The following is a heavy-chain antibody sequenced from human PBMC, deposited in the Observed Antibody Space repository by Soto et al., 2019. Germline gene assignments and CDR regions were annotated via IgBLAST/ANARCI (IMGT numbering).Heavy chain of an antibody. V-gene: IGHV4-31*03. Sequence: QVQLQESGPGLVKPSQTLSLTCTVSGGSISSGGYYWSWIRQHPGKGLEWIGYIYYSGSTYYNPSLKSRVTLSVDTSKNQFSLKLSSVPAADTAVYYCARGGGDYVDLFVYWGQGTLVTVSS. CDR3: ARGGGDYVDLFVY. D-gene: IGHD4-17*01. J-gene: IGHJ4*02. CDR1: GGSISSGGYY. CDR2: IYYSGST.